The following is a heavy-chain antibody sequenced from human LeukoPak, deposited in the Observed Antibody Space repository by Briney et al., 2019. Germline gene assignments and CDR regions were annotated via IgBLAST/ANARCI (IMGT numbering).Heavy chain of an antibody. CDR3: ARHTYYDFWSGYYSGAYDAFDI. Sequence: SETLSLTCTVSGGSISSYYWSWIRQPPGKGLEWIGYIYYSGSTNYNPSLKSRVTISVDTSKNQFSLKLSSVTAADTAVYYCARHTYYDFWSGYYSGAYDAFDIWGQGTMVTVSS. CDR1: GGSISSYY. D-gene: IGHD3-3*01. J-gene: IGHJ3*02. CDR2: IYYSGST. V-gene: IGHV4-59*08.